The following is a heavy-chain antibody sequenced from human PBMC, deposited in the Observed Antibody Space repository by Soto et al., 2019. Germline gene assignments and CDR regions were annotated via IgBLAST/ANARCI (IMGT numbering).Heavy chain of an antibody. CDR2: IWYDGSNK. V-gene: IGHV3-33*01. J-gene: IGHJ5*02. CDR1: GFTFSSYG. CDR3: ARAGGSGSFNWFDP. D-gene: IGHD3-10*01. Sequence: GGSLRLSCAASGFTFSSYGMHWVRQAPGKGLEWVAVIWYDGSNKYYADYVKGRFTISRDNSKNTLYLQMNSLRAEDTAVYYCARAGGSGSFNWFDPWGQGT.